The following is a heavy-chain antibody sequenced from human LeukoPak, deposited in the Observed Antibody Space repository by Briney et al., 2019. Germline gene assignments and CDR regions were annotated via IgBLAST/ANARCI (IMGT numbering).Heavy chain of an antibody. CDR2: ISHSGAT. D-gene: IGHD4-11*01. CDR1: GGSFSGYY. CDR3: VRGDDYIFDY. Sequence: SETLSLTCAVYGGSFSGYYWSWIRQSPGKGLEWIGEISHSGATNHNPSLKSRVTMSLDKSKNQLSLRVNSVTAADAAVYYCVRGDDYIFDYWGQGPLVTVSS. J-gene: IGHJ4*02. V-gene: IGHV4-34*01.